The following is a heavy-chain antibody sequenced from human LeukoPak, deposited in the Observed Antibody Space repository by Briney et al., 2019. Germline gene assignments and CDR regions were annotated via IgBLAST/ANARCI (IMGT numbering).Heavy chain of an antibody. V-gene: IGHV1-69*13. CDR3: ARGSRMIVVATDAFDI. J-gene: IGHJ3*02. CDR1: GGTFSSYA. D-gene: IGHD3-22*01. CDR2: IIPIFGTA. Sequence: ASVKVSCKASGGTFSSYAISWVRQAPGQGLEWMGGIIPIFGTANYAQKFQGRVTITAVESTSTAYMELSSLRSEDTAVYYCARGSRMIVVATDAFDIWGQGTMVTVSS.